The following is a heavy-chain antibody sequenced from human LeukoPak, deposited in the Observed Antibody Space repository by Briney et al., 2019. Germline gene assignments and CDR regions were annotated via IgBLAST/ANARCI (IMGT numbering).Heavy chain of an antibody. D-gene: IGHD3-10*01. Sequence: GGSLRLSCAASGFTFSSHWMSWVRQAPGKGLEWVATIKEDGSEKYYVDSVKGRFTISRDNAKNSLYLQMNSLRDEDTAVYYCARLGAAFDSWGQGTMVTVSS. J-gene: IGHJ3*02. V-gene: IGHV3-7*02. CDR2: IKEDGSEK. CDR1: GFTFSSHW. CDR3: ARLGAAFDS.